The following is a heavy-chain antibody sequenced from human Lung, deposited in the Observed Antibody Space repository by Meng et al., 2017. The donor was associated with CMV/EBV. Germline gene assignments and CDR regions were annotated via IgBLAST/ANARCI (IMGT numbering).Heavy chain of an antibody. J-gene: IGHJ6*02. V-gene: IGHV3-48*04. D-gene: IGHD1-7*01. CDR1: GFXFSGYS. CDR2: ISSSSSTI. Sequence: GGSXRLXCAASGFXFSGYSMNWVRRAPGKGLEGVSYISSSSSTIYYADSVKGRFTISRNNAKNYLYLQINSLRAEDTAVYYCARGSPHWNYPPDYYGMDVXGQGXTVTVSS. CDR3: ARGSPHWNYPPDYYGMDV.